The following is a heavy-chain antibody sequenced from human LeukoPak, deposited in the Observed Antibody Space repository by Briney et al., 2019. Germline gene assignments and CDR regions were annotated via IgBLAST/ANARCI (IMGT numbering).Heavy chain of an antibody. D-gene: IGHD6-13*01. J-gene: IGHJ6*02. V-gene: IGHV3-30*04. CDR1: GFTFSSYA. Sequence: GRSLRLSCAASGFTFSSYAMHWVRQAPGKGLEWVAVISYDGSNKYYADSVKGRFTISRDNSKNTLYLQMNSLRAEDTAVYYCARDKAAAGYYYYGMDVWGQGTTVTVSS. CDR2: ISYDGSNK. CDR3: ARDKAAAGYYYYGMDV.